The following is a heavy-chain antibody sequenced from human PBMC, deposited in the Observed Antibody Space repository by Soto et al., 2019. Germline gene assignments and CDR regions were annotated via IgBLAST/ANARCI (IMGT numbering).Heavy chain of an antibody. CDR3: ARDRIAVAGTRWFDP. J-gene: IGHJ5*02. CDR1: GFNFSRYA. V-gene: IGHV3-30-3*01. D-gene: IGHD6-19*01. CDR2: ISYDGSNK. Sequence: GGAPRLSCAASGFNFSRYAMHWFRQAPGKGLEWVAVISYDGSNKYYADSVKGRFTISRDNSKNTLYLQMNSLRAEDTAVYYCARDRIAVAGTRWFDPWGQGTLVTVSS.